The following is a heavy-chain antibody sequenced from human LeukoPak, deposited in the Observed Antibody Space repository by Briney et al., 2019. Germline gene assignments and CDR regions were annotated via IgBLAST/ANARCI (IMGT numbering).Heavy chain of an antibody. V-gene: IGHV3-53*01. D-gene: IGHD6-19*01. Sequence: PGVSLRLSCAASGFTVSSNYMSWVRQAPGKGLEWVSVIYSGGSTYYADSVKGRFTISRDNSKNTLYLQMNSLRAEDTAVYYCARGIAVAHDAFDIWGQGTMVTVSS. CDR2: IYSGGST. J-gene: IGHJ3*02. CDR3: ARGIAVAHDAFDI. CDR1: GFTVSSNY.